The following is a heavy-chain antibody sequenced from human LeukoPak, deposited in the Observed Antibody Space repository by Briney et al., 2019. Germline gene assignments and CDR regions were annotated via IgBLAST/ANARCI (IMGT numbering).Heavy chain of an antibody. V-gene: IGHV3-23*01. CDR1: GFTFSSSG. D-gene: IGHD6-13*01. J-gene: IGHJ3*01. Sequence: GRSLRLSCAASGFTFSSSGVSWVRQAPGKGLEWVSSISGSDDTTYYADSVKGRFTISRDNSKNTLYLQMNSLRAEDTAVYYCANNRYSSRWRGAFDVWGQGTMVTVSS. CDR3: ANNRYSSRWRGAFDV. CDR2: ISGSDDTT.